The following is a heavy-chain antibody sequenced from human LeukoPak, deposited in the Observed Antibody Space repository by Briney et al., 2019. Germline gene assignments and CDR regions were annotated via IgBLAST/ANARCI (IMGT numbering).Heavy chain of an antibody. V-gene: IGHV4-39*07. D-gene: IGHD6-19*01. CDR3: ARQDHLIWGRIAVPPDY. CDR2: IYYSGST. Sequence: SETLSLTCTVSGGSISSSSYYWGWIRQPPGKGLEWIGSIYYSGSTYYNPSLKSRVTISVDTSKNQFSLKLSSVIAADTAVYYCARQDHLIWGRIAVPPDYWGQGTLVTVSS. CDR1: GGSISSSSYY. J-gene: IGHJ4*02.